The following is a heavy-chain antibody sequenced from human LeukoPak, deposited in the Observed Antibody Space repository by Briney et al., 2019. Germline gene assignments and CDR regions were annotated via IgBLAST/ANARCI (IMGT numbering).Heavy chain of an antibody. Sequence: GGSLRLSCAASGFTFSSYGMHWVRQAPGKGLEWVAFIRYDGGNKYYADSVKGRFTISRDNSKNTLYLQTKSLRAEDTAVYYCAKVGGYEAQYYYYLDVWGKGTTVTISS. CDR1: GFTFSSYG. D-gene: IGHD5-12*01. V-gene: IGHV3-30*02. CDR2: IRYDGGNK. J-gene: IGHJ6*03. CDR3: AKVGGYEAQYYYYLDV.